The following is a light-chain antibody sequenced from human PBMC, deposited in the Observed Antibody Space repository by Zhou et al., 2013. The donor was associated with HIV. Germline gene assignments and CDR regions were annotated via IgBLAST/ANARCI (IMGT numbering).Light chain of an antibody. V-gene: IGKV3-11*01. CDR3: HHRSNWP. CDR1: QSVDTY. J-gene: IGKJ4*01. Sequence: EVLMTQSPVTLSVSPGGRATLSCRASQSVDTYLAWYQQRPGQAPRLLIYDVSHRATGIPARFSGSGSGTDFTLIISNLDLEDFAVYYCHHRSNWPFGGGTRVEI. CDR2: DVS.